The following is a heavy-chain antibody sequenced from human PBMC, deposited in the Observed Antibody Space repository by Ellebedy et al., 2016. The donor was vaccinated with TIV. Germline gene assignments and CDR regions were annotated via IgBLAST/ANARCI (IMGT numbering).Heavy chain of an antibody. Sequence: ASVKVSXXASKYTFTSYDVTWVRQATGQGLEWMGWMNPNSAKTGYAQKFQGRVTMTRNISIGTAYMELSSLRSDDTAVYYCARDNSDHFDSWGQGALVTVSS. CDR1: KYTFTSYD. D-gene: IGHD1-1*01. CDR2: MNPNSAKT. J-gene: IGHJ4*01. V-gene: IGHV1-8*01. CDR3: ARDNSDHFDS.